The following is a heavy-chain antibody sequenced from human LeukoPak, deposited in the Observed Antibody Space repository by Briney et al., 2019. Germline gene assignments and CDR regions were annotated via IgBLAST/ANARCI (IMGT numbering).Heavy chain of an antibody. CDR2: IFGSGGSP. CDR3: GKTTAGYSSGQKPAWPVDY. J-gene: IGHJ4*02. CDR1: GFTFGSFA. D-gene: IGHD5-18*01. V-gene: IGHV3-23*01. Sequence: PGGSLSLSCEASGFTFGSFAMYWIRQAPGKGLDWIAGIFGSGGSPHYADSVKGRFTISRDNSKNTVYLQINSLRAEDTAVYYCGKTTAGYSSGQKPAWPVDYWGQGTLVTVSS.